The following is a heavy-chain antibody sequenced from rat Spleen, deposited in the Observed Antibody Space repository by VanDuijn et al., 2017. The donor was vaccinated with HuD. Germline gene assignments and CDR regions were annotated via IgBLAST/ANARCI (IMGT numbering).Heavy chain of an antibody. CDR2: ISTDGGST. V-gene: IGHV5S13*01. CDR1: GFTFSNSG. CDR3: ARHPTYYGFDGDWFAC. J-gene: IGHJ3*01. D-gene: IGHD1-9*01. Sequence: EVQLVESGGGLVQPGGSLKLSCAASGFTFSNSGMAWIRQTPTKGLEWVASISTDGGSTYYPDSVKGRFTISRDNAENTVYLQMDSLRSEDTATYYCARHPTYYGFDGDWFACWGQGTLVTVSS.